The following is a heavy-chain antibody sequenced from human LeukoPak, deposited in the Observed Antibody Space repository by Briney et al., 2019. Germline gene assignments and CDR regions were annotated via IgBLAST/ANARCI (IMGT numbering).Heavy chain of an antibody. CDR1: GGSISSGDYY. CDR3: ARGSDYGDQGRFDP. J-gene: IGHJ5*02. D-gene: IGHD4-17*01. V-gene: IGHV4-30-4*01. CDR2: IYYSGST. Sequence: KPSETLSLTCTVSGGSISSGDYYWSWIRQPPGKGLEWIGYIYYSGSTYYNPSLKSRVTISVDTSKNQFSLKLSAVTAADTAVYYCARGSDYGDQGRFDPWGQGTLVTVSS.